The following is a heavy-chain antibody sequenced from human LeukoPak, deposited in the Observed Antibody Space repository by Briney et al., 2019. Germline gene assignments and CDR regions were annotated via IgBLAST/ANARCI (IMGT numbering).Heavy chain of an antibody. CDR1: GFTFSSYW. CDR3: ARDSSSGWLDYYYYGMDV. D-gene: IGHD6-19*01. Sequence: GGSLRLSCAASGFTFSSYWMSWVRQAPGKGLEWVANIKQDGSEKYYVDSVKGRFTISRDNAKNSLYLQMNSLRAEDTAVYYCARDSSSGWLDYYYYGMDVWGQGTTVTVSS. V-gene: IGHV3-7*03. CDR2: IKQDGSEK. J-gene: IGHJ6*02.